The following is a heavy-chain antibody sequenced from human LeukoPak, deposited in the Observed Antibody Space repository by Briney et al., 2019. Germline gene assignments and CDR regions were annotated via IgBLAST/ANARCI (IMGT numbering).Heavy chain of an antibody. D-gene: IGHD3-16*01. CDR1: GFTFRNYL. V-gene: IGHV3-7*01. CDR3: AREGCLNTNFDY. Sequence: PGGSLRLSCAASGFTFRNYLMGWVRQAPGKGLEWVANTKPDGSAEYYADSVSGRFTTSRENANNFLYQQRDRLGAENTADYYCAREGCLNTNFDYWGQGTLVTVSS. J-gene: IGHJ4*02. CDR2: TKPDGSAE.